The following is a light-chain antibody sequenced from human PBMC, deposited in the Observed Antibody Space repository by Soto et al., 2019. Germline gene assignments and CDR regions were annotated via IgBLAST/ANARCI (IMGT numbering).Light chain of an antibody. J-gene: IGKJ1*01. CDR1: QRIGSW. Sequence: DIQVTQSPSTLSASVGDRVTITCRASQRIGSWLAWYQQKPGKAPKLLIYEASYLQRDVPSRFSGSGSGTEFTLTISSLQPDDFATYYCQQYNSYPWTFGQGTKVEIK. CDR3: QQYNSYPWT. CDR2: EAS. V-gene: IGKV1-5*03.